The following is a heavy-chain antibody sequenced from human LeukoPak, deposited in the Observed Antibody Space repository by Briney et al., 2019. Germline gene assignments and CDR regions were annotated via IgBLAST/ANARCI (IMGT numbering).Heavy chain of an antibody. V-gene: IGHV3-30*02. CDR2: IQYDGLNK. J-gene: IGHJ4*02. CDR1: GVSFSNYG. CDR3: ASGRPYYYFDF. Sequence: GGSLRLSCAASGVSFSNYGMHWVRQAPGKGLEWVAFIQYDGLNKYYADSVKGRSTISRDNSRDTLYLQMSSLRPEDTAIYYCASGRPYYYFDFWGQGTLVTVSS. D-gene: IGHD6-6*01.